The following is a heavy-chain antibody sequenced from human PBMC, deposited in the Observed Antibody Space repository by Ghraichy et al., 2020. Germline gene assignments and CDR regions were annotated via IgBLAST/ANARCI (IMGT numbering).Heavy chain of an antibody. D-gene: IGHD3-22*01. Sequence: SETLSLTCTVSGGFISSYYWSWIRQPPGKGLEWIGYMYDSGSTNYNPSLKSRATISVDTSKNQFSLKLSSVTAADTAVYYCARDGRVASGYYYYFDDWGQGTLVTVSS. J-gene: IGHJ4*02. V-gene: IGHV4-59*01. CDR2: MYDSGST. CDR3: ARDGRVASGYYYYFDD. CDR1: GGFISSYY.